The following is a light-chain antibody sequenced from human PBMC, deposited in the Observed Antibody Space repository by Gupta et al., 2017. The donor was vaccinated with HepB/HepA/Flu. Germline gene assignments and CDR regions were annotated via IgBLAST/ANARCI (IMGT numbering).Light chain of an antibody. CDR2: QDS. V-gene: IGLV3-1*01. CDR3: QAWDSSTAVV. CDR1: KLGDKY. J-gene: IGLJ2*01. Sequence: SYELTQPLSVSVSPGQTASITCSGDKLGDKYACWYQQKPGQSPVLVIYQDSKRPTGIPELFSGSNAGNTATLTISGTQAMDEADYYCQAWDSSTAVVFGGGTKLTVL.